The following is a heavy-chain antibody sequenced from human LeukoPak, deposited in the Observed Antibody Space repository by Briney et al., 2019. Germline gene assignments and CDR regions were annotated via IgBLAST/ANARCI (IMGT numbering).Heavy chain of an antibody. Sequence: ASVKVSCKASGYTFTGYYMHWVRQAPGQGLEWMGRINPNSGGTNYAQKFQGRVTITADESTSTAYMELSSLRSEDTAVYYCAREGPSIAARQIWFDPWGQGTLVTVSS. D-gene: IGHD6-6*01. CDR2: INPNSGGT. CDR1: GYTFTGYY. V-gene: IGHV1-2*06. J-gene: IGHJ5*02. CDR3: AREGPSIAARQIWFDP.